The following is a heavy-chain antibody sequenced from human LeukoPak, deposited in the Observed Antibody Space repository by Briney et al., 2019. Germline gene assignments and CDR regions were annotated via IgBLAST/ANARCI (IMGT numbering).Heavy chain of an antibody. D-gene: IGHD6-19*01. CDR1: GXXIXXXY. Sequence: PSETLSLTCTVSGXXIXXXYXXXXXXPPGXXLXXIRYIYYSGSTNXNPSLKSRATISVDTSKNQFSLNLSSVTAAETAVXYCARYSSGWRSFDIWGQGTMVTVSS. V-gene: IGHV4-59*01. CDR3: ARYSSGWRSFDI. CDR2: IYYSGST. J-gene: IGHJ3*02.